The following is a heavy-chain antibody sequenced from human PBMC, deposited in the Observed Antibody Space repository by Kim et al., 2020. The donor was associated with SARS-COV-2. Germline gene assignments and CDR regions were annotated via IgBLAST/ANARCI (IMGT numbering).Heavy chain of an antibody. J-gene: IGHJ4*02. CDR3: ARLWDYGGNAIDY. V-gene: IGHV5-51*01. CDR2: IYPGDSET. Sequence: GESLKISCKGSGYSFTSYWIGWWRQMLLKGLDCMGIIYPGDSETRYSPSFQGQVTIAADKSISTAYLQWSSLKASDTAMYYCARLWDYGGNAIDYWGQGTLVTVSS. D-gene: IGHD4-17*01. CDR1: GYSFTSYW.